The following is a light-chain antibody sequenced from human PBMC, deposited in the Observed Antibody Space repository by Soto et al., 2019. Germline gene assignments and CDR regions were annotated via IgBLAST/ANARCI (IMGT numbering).Light chain of an antibody. CDR3: QQANSFPLT. V-gene: IGKV1D-12*01. CDR1: QDISSW. Sequence: DIQMTQSPSSVSASVGDRVTITCRASQDISSWLAWYQHKPGKAPSLLIYAASSLQSGVPSRYRGSGSGTDFALTIAGLESEDFATYYWQQANSFPLTFGGGTKVEIK. J-gene: IGKJ4*01. CDR2: AAS.